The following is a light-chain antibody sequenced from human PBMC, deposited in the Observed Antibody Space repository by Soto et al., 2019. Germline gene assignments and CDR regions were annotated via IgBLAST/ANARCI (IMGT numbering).Light chain of an antibody. J-gene: IGLJ1*01. CDR3: SSYTSSSTQV. V-gene: IGLV2-14*01. CDR1: SSDVGGYNY. Sequence: QSALTQPASVSGSRGQSITISCTGTSSDVGGYNYVSWYQQHPGKVPKLLIYEVSNRPSGVPNRFSGSKSGNTASLTISGLQAEDEADSYCSSYTSSSTQVFGTGTKLPVL. CDR2: EVS.